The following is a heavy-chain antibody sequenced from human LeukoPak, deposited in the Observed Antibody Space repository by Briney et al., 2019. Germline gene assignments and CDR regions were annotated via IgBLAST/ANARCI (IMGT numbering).Heavy chain of an antibody. CDR2: FDPEDGET. D-gene: IGHD3-10*01. CDR3: ATGRYYGSGSYYPPFDY. CDR1: GYTLTELS. Sequence: ASVKVSCKVSGYTLTELSMHWVRQAPGKGLEWMGGFDPEDGETIYAQKFQGRVTMTEDTSTDTAYMELSSLRSEDTAVYYCATGRYYGSGSYYPPFDYWGQGTLVTVSS. V-gene: IGHV1-24*01. J-gene: IGHJ4*02.